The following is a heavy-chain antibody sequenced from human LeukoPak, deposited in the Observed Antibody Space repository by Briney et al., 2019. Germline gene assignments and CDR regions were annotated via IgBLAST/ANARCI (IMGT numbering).Heavy chain of an antibody. CDR2: ISGSGRST. CDR3: AKASINCSRTRCPLGYFGY. CDR1: GFTFSSYA. Sequence: GGSLRLSCAASGFTFSSYAMTWVRQAPGKGLEWVSAISGSGRSTDYADSVKGRFTISRDNSKNTLYLQMNSLRAEDTAVYYCAKASINCSRTRCPLGYFGYWGQGTLVTVSS. V-gene: IGHV3-23*01. D-gene: IGHD2-2*01. J-gene: IGHJ4*02.